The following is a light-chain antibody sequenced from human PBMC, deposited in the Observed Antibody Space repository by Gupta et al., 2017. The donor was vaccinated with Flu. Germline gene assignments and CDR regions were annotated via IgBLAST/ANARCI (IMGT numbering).Light chain of an antibody. Sequence: QSVLTQPPLVPGAPGQTGTIPFTGSNSYIGACYDVHWYQQLPGTAPKLLIFDNNYRPSGVPDRFSGSKSGPSASLAITGLQAEDEADYYCQSYDISLSGWVFGTGTKVTVL. J-gene: IGLJ1*01. CDR2: DNN. V-gene: IGLV1-40*01. CDR1: NSYIGACYD. CDR3: QSYDISLSGWV.